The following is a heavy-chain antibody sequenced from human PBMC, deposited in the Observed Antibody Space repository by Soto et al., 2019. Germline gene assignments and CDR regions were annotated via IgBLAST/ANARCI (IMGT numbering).Heavy chain of an antibody. J-gene: IGHJ4*02. CDR2: MSAYNGNT. V-gene: IGHV1-18*04. CDR1: CYYCTSYD. CDR3: ASAGLAGQCWED. D-gene: IGHD3-3*02. Sequence: ASVKVSCKASCYYCTSYDITRRRQPPGHGLEWMGWMSAYNGNTKYAQKLQGRVTMTNETATRTAYMDLRSLRTDDTSVHYCASAGLAGQCWEDWPQGPPVTVA.